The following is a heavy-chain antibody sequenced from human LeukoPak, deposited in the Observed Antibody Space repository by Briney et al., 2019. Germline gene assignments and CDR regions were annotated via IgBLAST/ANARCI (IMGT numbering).Heavy chain of an antibody. D-gene: IGHD4-23*01. CDR2: VRNDACDT. Sequence: GGSLRLSCTTSGLTFTSHGFHWLRQVVGKRLEWVAFVRNDACDTYHANSVKGRFSVSRDDSKNTLYLQMNSLRPEDTAIYYCARDRGKDYFDSWGQGTQVTVSS. CDR1: GLTFTSHG. CDR3: ARDRGKDYFDS. V-gene: IGHV3-30*02. J-gene: IGHJ4*02.